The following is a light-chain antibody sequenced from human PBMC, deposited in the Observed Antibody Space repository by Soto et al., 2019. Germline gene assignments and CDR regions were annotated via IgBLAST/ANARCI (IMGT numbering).Light chain of an antibody. CDR2: EVS. CDR3: TSFTTTNIWV. V-gene: IGLV2-14*01. CDR1: SSDIGVYNY. J-gene: IGLJ3*02. Sequence: QLVLTQPASVSGSPGQSITISCTGTSSDIGVYNYVSWYQQHPGKAPKLMICEVSNRPSGVSSRFSGSKSGNTASLTISGLRAEDEADYYCTSFTTTNIWVFGGGTKLTVL.